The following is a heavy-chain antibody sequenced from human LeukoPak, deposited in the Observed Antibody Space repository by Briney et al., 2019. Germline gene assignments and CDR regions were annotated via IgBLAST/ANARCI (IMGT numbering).Heavy chain of an antibody. J-gene: IGHJ6*03. D-gene: IGHD3-16*01. Sequence: PGGSLRLSCAASGFTFSSYWMSWVRQAPGKGLEWVANIKQDGSEKYYVDSVKGRFTISRDNAKNSLYLQMNSLRAEDTAVYYCARGGGGYYYCMDVWGKGTTVTVSS. CDR2: IKQDGSEK. CDR1: GFTFSSYW. V-gene: IGHV3-7*01. CDR3: ARGGGGYYYCMDV.